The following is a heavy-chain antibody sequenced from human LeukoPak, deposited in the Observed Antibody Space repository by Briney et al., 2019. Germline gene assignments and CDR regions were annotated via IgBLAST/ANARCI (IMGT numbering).Heavy chain of an antibody. J-gene: IGHJ6*02. CDR1: GFTFSSYG. CDR2: ISYDGSNK. Sequence: GGSLRLSCAASGFTFSSYGIHWVRQAPGQGLEWVAVISYDGSNKYYADSVKGRFTISRDNSKNTLYLQMNSLRAEDTAVYYCAKDRNSRYYYYGMDVWGQGTTVTVSS. V-gene: IGHV3-30*18. D-gene: IGHD1-14*01. CDR3: AKDRNSRYYYYGMDV.